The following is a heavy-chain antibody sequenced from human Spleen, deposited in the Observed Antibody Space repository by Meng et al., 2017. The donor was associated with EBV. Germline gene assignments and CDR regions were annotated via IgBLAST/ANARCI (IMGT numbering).Heavy chain of an antibody. D-gene: IGHD1-26*01. CDR1: GGSISGSSYY. J-gene: IGHJ4*02. CDR2: VYDSGHT. Sequence: QVQLQESGPGLVKPSETLSLTGTVSGGSISGSSYYWGWIRQTPERGLDWIGSVYDSGHTYYNPSLKGRVTISVETSTNQFSLKMSFVSAADTAKYYCARQWVGDTLGFYDSWGQGTLVTVSS. V-gene: IGHV4-39*01. CDR3: ARQWVGDTLGFYDS.